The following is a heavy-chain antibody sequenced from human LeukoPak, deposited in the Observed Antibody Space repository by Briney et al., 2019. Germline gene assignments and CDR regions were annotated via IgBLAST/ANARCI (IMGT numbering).Heavy chain of an antibody. CDR2: IIPIFGTA. Sequence: SAKVSCKTSGGTFSSYAISWVRQAPGQGLEWMGGIIPIFGTANYAQKFQGRVTITTDESTSTAYMELSSLRSEDTAVYSCARETPYDFWSGYYTRGGGNWFDLWGQGTLVTVSS. CDR3: ARETPYDFWSGYYTRGGGNWFDL. V-gene: IGHV1-69*05. J-gene: IGHJ5*02. D-gene: IGHD3-3*01. CDR1: GGTFSSYA.